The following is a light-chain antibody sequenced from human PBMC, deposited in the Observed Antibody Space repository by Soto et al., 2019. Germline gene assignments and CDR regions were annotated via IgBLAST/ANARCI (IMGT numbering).Light chain of an antibody. CDR3: AAWDDSLSGPV. J-gene: IGLJ2*01. CDR2: SND. V-gene: IGLV1-44*01. CDR1: SSNIGRNT. Sequence: QSVLTQPPSASGTPGQRGTISCSGSSSNIGRNTVNWYQQVPGTAPKLLIYSNDQRPSGVPDRFSGSQSGTSASLAISGLQSEDEADYSCAAWDDSLSGPVFGGGTKLTVL.